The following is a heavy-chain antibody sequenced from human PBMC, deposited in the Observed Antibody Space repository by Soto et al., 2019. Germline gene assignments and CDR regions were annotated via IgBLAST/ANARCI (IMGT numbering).Heavy chain of an antibody. J-gene: IGHJ4*02. V-gene: IGHV3-23*01. Sequence: EVQLLESGGGLVQPGESLRLSCAASGFTFSSYAMSWVRQAPGKGLEWVSVISGSDDSTYYADSVKSRFTISRDNSKNKLYLQMNSLRAEDTAVYYCAKRSSSSTFDYWGQGTLVTVSS. D-gene: IGHD6-6*01. CDR3: AKRSSSSTFDY. CDR1: GFTFSSYA. CDR2: ISGSDDST.